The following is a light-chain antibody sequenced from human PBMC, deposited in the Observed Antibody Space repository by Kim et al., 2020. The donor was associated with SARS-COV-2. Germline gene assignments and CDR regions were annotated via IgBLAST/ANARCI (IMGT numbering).Light chain of an antibody. CDR2: DAS. Sequence: PGKSAPLSCRSIQSVSSSLAWYQHKPGQAPRLLIYDASNRATGIPARFSGSGSGTDFTLTIGSLEPEDFAVYYCQQRGNWPLTFGGGTKVDIK. CDR1: QSVSSS. J-gene: IGKJ4*01. V-gene: IGKV3-11*01. CDR3: QQRGNWPLT.